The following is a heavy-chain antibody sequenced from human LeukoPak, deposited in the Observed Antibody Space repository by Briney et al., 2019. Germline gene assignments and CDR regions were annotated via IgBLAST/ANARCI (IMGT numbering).Heavy chain of an antibody. CDR2: INPDTGGT. J-gene: IGHJ4*02. D-gene: IGHD1-20*01. CDR1: GYTFTAYY. Sequence: ASVRVSCEASGYTFTAYYIHWVRQAPGQGLEWMGWINPDTGGTSYAQKFQGRVTMTRDTPISTAYMDLSSLGSDDTAVYYCATITGTLFDYWGQGTLVTVSS. V-gene: IGHV1-2*02. CDR3: ATITGTLFDY.